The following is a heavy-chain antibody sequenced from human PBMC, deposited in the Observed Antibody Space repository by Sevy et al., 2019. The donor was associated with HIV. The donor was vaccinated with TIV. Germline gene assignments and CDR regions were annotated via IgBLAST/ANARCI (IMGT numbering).Heavy chain of an antibody. CDR1: GFAFSTYW. V-gene: IGHV3-7*03. D-gene: IGHD6-19*01. Sequence: GGSLRLSCVASGFAFSTYWMSWVRQAPGKGLEWVAHIKQDGLEKYYVDSVKGRFTISRDNAKNSLYLQMYSLRAEDTAVYYCARDYSSGWYTWFDPLGPGNPGHRLL. CDR2: IKQDGLEK. J-gene: IGHJ5*02. CDR3: ARDYSSGWYTWFDP.